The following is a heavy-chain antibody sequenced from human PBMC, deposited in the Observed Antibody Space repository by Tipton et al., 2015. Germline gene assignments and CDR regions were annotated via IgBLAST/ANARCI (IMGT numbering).Heavy chain of an antibody. V-gene: IGHV4-30-2*01. Sequence: TLSLTCDVSGGSITNSDYSWGWVRQPPGKDLEWIGYIYYGGRTLYNPSLKSRVFISLDKSKNQFSLRLTSSTAADTAVYFCARAPIFGVVISAFDIWGQGAMVAVSS. CDR1: GGSITNSDYS. CDR2: IYYGGRT. CDR3: ARAPIFGVVISAFDI. D-gene: IGHD3-3*01. J-gene: IGHJ3*02.